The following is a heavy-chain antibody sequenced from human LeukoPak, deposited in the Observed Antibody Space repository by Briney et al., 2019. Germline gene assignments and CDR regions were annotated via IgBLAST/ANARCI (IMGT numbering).Heavy chain of an antibody. Sequence: KPSETLSLTCAVSGYSISSGYYWGWIRQPPGQGLEWIGSIYHSGSTYYNPSLKSRVTISVDTSKNQFSLKLSSVTAADTAVYYCAREGGYSYGPPGYWGQGTLVTVSS. V-gene: IGHV4-38-2*02. CDR2: IYHSGST. CDR3: AREGGYSYGPPGY. D-gene: IGHD5-18*01. CDR1: GYSISSGYY. J-gene: IGHJ4*02.